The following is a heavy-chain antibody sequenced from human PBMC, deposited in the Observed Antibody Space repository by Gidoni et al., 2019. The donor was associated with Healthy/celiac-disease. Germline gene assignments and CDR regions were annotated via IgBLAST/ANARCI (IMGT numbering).Heavy chain of an antibody. V-gene: IGHV1-69*08. D-gene: IGHD3-22*01. CDR3: ARDHSYDSSGYCYGGGFDY. CDR2: IIPILGIA. J-gene: IGHJ4*02. Sequence: QVQLVQSGAEVKKPGSSVKVPCKASGGTFSSYTISWVRQAPGQGLEWMGRIIPILGIANYAQKFQGRFTITADKSTGTAYRELSSLRSENTAVYYCARDHSYDSSGYCYGGGFDYWGQGTLVTVSS. CDR1: GGTFSSYT.